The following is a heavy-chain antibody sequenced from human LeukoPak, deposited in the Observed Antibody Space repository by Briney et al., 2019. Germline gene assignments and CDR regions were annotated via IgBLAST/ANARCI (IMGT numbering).Heavy chain of an antibody. CDR2: ISSSSSYI. D-gene: IGHD3-3*01. Sequence: GGSLRLSCAASGFTFSSYSMNWVRQAPGKGLEWVSSISSSSSYIYYADSVKGRFTISRDNAKNSLYLQMNSLRAEDTAVYYCAREGSDLVTIFGVVMDYWGQGTLVTVSS. V-gene: IGHV3-21*01. CDR1: GFTFSSYS. CDR3: AREGSDLVTIFGVVMDY. J-gene: IGHJ4*02.